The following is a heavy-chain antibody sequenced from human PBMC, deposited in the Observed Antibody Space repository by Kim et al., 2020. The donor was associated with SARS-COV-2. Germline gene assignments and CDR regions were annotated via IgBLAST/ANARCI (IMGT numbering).Heavy chain of an antibody. D-gene: IGHD5-18*01. V-gene: IGHV3-33*01. CDR2: IWYDGSNK. Sequence: GGSLRLSCAASGFTFSSYGMHWVRQAPGKGLEWVAVIWYDGSNKYYADSVKGRFTISRDNSKNTLYLQMNSLRAEDTAVYYCARGRVDTATHTGYGMDVWGQGTTVTVSS. J-gene: IGHJ6*02. CDR1: GFTFSSYG. CDR3: ARGRVDTATHTGYGMDV.